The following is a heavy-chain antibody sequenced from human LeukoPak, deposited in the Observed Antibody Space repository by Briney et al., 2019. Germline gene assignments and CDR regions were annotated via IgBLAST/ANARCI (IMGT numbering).Heavy chain of an antibody. CDR2: INHSGST. CDR3: ARTTEGYAGGPGYSYYYCMDV. V-gene: IGHV4-34*01. Sequence: PSETLSLTCAVYGGSFSGYYWSWIRQPPGKGLEWIGEINHSGSTNYNPSLKSRVTISVDTSKNQFSLKLSSVTAADTAVYYCARTTEGYAGGPGYSYYYCMDVWGKGTTVTISS. J-gene: IGHJ6*03. D-gene: IGHD5-12*01. CDR1: GGSFSGYY.